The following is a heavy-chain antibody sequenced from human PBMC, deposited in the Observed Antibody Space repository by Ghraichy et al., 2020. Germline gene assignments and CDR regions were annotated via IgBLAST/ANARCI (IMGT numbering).Heavy chain of an antibody. J-gene: IGHJ3*02. CDR3: ASIRNLDYGDYGFGDADAFDI. Sequence: SETLSLTCTVSGGSISSGGYYWSWIRQHPGKGLEWIGYIYYSGSTYYNPSLKSRVTISVDTSKNQFSLKLSSVTAADTAVYYCASIRNLDYGDYGFGDADAFDIWGQGTMVTVSS. V-gene: IGHV4-31*03. CDR2: IYYSGST. D-gene: IGHD4-17*01. CDR1: GGSISSGGYY.